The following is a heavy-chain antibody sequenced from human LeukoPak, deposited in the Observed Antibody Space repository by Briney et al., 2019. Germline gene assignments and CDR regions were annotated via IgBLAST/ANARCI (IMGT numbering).Heavy chain of an antibody. J-gene: IGHJ4*02. CDR2: ISNDGSNK. CDR1: GFHFSTYG. CDR3: AKGGGSIGRSYYFDY. V-gene: IGHV3-30*18. D-gene: IGHD6-19*01. Sequence: GMSLRLSGAASGFHFSTYGMHWVRQAPGKGLEWVAAISNDGSNKFYTDSVKGRFTISRDNPTTTMNLQMNSLRAEDTAVYYCAKGGGSIGRSYYFDYWGQGTLVTVSS.